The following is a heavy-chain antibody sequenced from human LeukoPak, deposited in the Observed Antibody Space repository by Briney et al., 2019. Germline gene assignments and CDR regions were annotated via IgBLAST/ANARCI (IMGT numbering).Heavy chain of an antibody. V-gene: IGHV4-30-2*01. CDR1: GGSISSGGYS. Sequence: PSETLSLTCTVSGGSISSGGYSWSWIRQPPGKGLEWIGYIYHSGSTYYNPSLKSRVTISVDRSKNQFSLKLSSVTAADTAVYYCASSQYQLLAFDYWGQGTLVTVSS. CDR3: ASSQYQLLAFDY. D-gene: IGHD2-2*01. J-gene: IGHJ4*02. CDR2: IYHSGST.